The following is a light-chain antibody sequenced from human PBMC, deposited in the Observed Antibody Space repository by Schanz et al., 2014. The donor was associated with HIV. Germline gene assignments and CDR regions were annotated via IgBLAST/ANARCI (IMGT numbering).Light chain of an antibody. Sequence: QSVLTQPPSASGTPGQRVTISCSGSSSNIGRNTVNWYQQLPGTAPQLLIYSNNQRPSGVPDRFSGSKSGTSASLAISGLQSEDEADYYCAGWDDSLDGWVFGGGTKLTVL. CDR1: SSNIGRNT. J-gene: IGLJ3*02. CDR2: SNN. V-gene: IGLV1-44*01. CDR3: AGWDDSLDGWV.